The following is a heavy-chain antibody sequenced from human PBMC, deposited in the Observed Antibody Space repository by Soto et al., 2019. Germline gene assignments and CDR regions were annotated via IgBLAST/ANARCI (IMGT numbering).Heavy chain of an antibody. Sequence: ASVKVSCKASGFTFTSSAMQWARQARGQRLEWIGWIVVGSGNTNYAQKFQERVTITRDMSTSTAYMELSSLRSEDTAVYYCAARLNYDFWSGYSDAFDIWGQGTVVTVSS. V-gene: IGHV1-58*02. CDR1: GFTFTSSA. D-gene: IGHD3-3*01. CDR3: AARLNYDFWSGYSDAFDI. J-gene: IGHJ3*02. CDR2: IVVGSGNT.